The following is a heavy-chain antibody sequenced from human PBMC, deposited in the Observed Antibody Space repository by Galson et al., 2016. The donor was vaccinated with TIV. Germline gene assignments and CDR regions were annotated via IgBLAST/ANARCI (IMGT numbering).Heavy chain of an antibody. Sequence: SLRLSCAASGFAFAAYAMHWVRQAPGRGLEWVSGISWNGDSIDYADSVKGRFTISRDNAKNSLYLQMNSLRAEDTALYYCVKGPSVADSPWFDFWGQGTQVTVSS. J-gene: IGHJ4*02. V-gene: IGHV3-9*01. CDR2: ISWNGDSI. CDR1: GFAFAAYA. D-gene: IGHD4-23*01. CDR3: VKGPSVADSPWFDF.